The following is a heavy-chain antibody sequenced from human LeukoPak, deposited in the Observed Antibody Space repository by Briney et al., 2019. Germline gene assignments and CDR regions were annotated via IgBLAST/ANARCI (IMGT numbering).Heavy chain of an antibody. CDR1: AFTFRTYG. V-gene: IGHV3-30*03. CDR2: ISNDGSNK. CDR3: SRSDVDMAA. Sequence: PAGSLRLSHAASAFTFRTYGTHWVRQAPAKGRECVAVISNDGSNKLYADSVKGRFTISRDNFKNTLYLQMNSLRAEDTAMYYCSRSDVDMAAWGQGTLVTVSS. J-gene: IGHJ5*02. D-gene: IGHD5-12*01.